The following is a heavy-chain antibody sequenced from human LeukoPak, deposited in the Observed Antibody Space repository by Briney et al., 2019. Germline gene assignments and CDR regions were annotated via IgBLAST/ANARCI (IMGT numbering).Heavy chain of an antibody. V-gene: IGHV1-2*02. CDR2: INPNSGGA. D-gene: IGHD2-2*01. J-gene: IGHJ6*02. CDR1: GYTFTGYY. Sequence: ASVKVSCKASGYTFTGYYMHWVRQAPGQGLEWMGWINPNSGGANYAQKFQGRVTMTRDTSISTAYMELSRLRSDDTAVYYCARGGVVVPAYYYYYGMDVWGQGTTVTVSS. CDR3: ARGGVVVPAYYYYYGMDV.